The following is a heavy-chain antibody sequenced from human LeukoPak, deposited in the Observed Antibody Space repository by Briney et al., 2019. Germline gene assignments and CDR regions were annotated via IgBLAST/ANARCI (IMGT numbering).Heavy chain of an antibody. Sequence: GGSLRLSCAASGFTFSSYGMHWVRQAPGKGLEWVAVISYDGSNKYYADSVKGRFTISRDNSKNTLYLQMNSLRAEDTAVYYCAKGVGPTKSGPFDPWGQGTLVTVSS. D-gene: IGHD1-26*01. CDR2: ISYDGSNK. J-gene: IGHJ5*02. CDR3: AKGVGPTKSGPFDP. V-gene: IGHV3-30*18. CDR1: GFTFSSYG.